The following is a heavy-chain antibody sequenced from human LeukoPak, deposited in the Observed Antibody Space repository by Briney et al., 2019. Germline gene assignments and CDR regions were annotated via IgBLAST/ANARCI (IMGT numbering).Heavy chain of an antibody. Sequence: SVKVSCKASGGTLSSYPISWVRQAPGQGLEWMGRVIPIVGITNYGQKFQGRVTLTADVSTNTAYMELSGLTFDDTAIYYCARSVASPDAGRGNWFDPWGQGTLVTVSS. CDR1: GGTLSSYP. CDR3: ARSVASPDAGRGNWFDP. J-gene: IGHJ5*02. D-gene: IGHD3-10*01. V-gene: IGHV1-69*02. CDR2: VIPIVGIT.